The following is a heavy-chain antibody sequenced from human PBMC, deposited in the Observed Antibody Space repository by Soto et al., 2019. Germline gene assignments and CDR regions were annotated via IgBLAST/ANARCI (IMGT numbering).Heavy chain of an antibody. CDR3: ARNPSLDYIRWGLLP. D-gene: IGHD4-4*01. CDR2: INPKSDDT. Sequence: ASVKVSCKASGYPFSDNQIHWLRRAPGQGLEWMGRINPKSDDTNYAQKFQGRVTMTRDTSIDTAYLELTGLTSDDTATYYCARNPSLDYIRWGLLPWAQGTLVTVSS. J-gene: IGHJ5*02. V-gene: IGHV1-2*02. CDR1: GYPFSDNQ.